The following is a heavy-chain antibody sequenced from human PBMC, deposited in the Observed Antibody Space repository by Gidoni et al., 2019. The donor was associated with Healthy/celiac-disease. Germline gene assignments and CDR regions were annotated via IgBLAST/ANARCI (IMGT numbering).Heavy chain of an antibody. CDR2: ISGSGGST. J-gene: IGHJ3*02. D-gene: IGHD3-22*01. CDR3: ASHGYYYDSSGYYAAFDI. Sequence: EVQLLESGGGLVQPGGSLRLSCAASGFTFSSYAMSWVRQAPGKGLEWVSAISGSGGSTYYAASVKGRFTISRDNSKNTLYLQMNSLRAEDTAVYYCASHGYYYDSSGYYAAFDIWGQGTMVTVSS. V-gene: IGHV3-23*01. CDR1: GFTFSSYA.